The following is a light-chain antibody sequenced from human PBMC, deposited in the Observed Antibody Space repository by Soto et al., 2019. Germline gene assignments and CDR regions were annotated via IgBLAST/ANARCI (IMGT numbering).Light chain of an antibody. V-gene: IGKV1-33*01. Sequence: DIQMTQSPSSLSASVGNRVTITCQASQDIATYLNWYQQKPGKAPNLLIYDASNLETGVPSRFSGGGSGTHFTFTISNLQPEDIATYYCQQYDNLRPTWTVGQGTKVDSK. CDR1: QDIATY. CDR2: DAS. CDR3: QQYDNLRPTWT. J-gene: IGKJ1*01.